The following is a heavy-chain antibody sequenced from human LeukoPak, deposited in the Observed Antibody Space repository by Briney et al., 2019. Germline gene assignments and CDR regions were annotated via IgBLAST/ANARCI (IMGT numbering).Heavy chain of an antibody. CDR2: IYYSGST. CDR1: GGSISSYY. J-gene: IGHJ4*02. D-gene: IGHD6-19*01. CDR3: AREVSSRSGWYK. V-gene: IGHV4-59*12. Sequence: PSETLSLTCTVSGGSISSYYWSWIRQPPGKGLEWIGYIYYSGSTYYNPSLKSRVTISVDTSKNQFSLKLSSVTAADTAVYYCAREVSSRSGWYKWGQGTLVTVSS.